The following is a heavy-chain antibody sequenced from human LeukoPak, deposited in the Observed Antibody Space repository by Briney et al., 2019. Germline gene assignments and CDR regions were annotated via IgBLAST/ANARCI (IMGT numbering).Heavy chain of an antibody. J-gene: IGHJ3*02. CDR2: INHSGST. CDR1: GGSFSGYY. Sequence: KTSETLSLTCAVYGGSFSGYYWSWIRQPPGKGLEWIGEINHSGSTNYNPSLKSRVTISVDTSKNQFSLKLSSVTAADTAVYYCARESSLWFGEFDAFDIWGQGTMVTVSS. V-gene: IGHV4-34*01. CDR3: ARESSLWFGEFDAFDI. D-gene: IGHD3-10*01.